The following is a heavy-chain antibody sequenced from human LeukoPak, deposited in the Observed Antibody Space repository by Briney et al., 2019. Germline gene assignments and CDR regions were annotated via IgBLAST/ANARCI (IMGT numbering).Heavy chain of an antibody. V-gene: IGHV4-31*03. D-gene: IGHD1-26*01. Sequence: SQTLSLTCTVSGSSISSGGYYWSWIRQHPGKGLEWIGYIYYSGSTYYNPSLKSRVTISVDTSKNQFSLKLSSVTAADTAVYYCARVMIVGATQDAFDIWGQGTMVTVSS. CDR3: ARVMIVGATQDAFDI. CDR1: GSSISSGGYY. CDR2: IYYSGST. J-gene: IGHJ3*02.